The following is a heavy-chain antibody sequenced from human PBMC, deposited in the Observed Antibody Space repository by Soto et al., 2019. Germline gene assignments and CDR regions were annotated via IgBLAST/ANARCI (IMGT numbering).Heavy chain of an antibody. V-gene: IGHV4-4*02. J-gene: IGHJ3*02. CDR3: AGGGYDSSGYSLDAFDI. D-gene: IGHD3-22*01. CDR2: IYHSGST. CDR1: GGSISSSNW. Sequence: QVQLQESGPGLVKPSGTLSLTCAVSGGSISSSNWWSWVRQPPGKGLEWIGYIYHSGSTYYNPSLKSRVTISVDRSKNQFSLKLSSVTAADTAVYYCAGGGYDSSGYSLDAFDIWGQGTMVTVSS.